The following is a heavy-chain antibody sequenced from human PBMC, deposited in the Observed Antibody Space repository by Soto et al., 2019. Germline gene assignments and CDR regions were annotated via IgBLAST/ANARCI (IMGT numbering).Heavy chain of an antibody. J-gene: IGHJ4*02. CDR1: GFTFNSYS. Sequence: GGSLRLSCAASGFTFNSYSMNWVRQAPGKGLEWVSSMSRSSRYIYYADSVKGRFTISRDNARNSVYLQMNSLRAEDTAVYYCARDGGVAATLANYFDYWGQGTLVTVYS. V-gene: IGHV3-21*01. CDR3: ARDGGVAATLANYFDY. CDR2: MSRSSRYI. D-gene: IGHD2-15*01.